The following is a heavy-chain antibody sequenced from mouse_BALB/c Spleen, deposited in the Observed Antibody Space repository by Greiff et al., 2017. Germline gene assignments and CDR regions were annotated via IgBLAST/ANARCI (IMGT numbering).Heavy chain of an antibody. V-gene: IGHV3-2*02. CDR2: ISYSGST. CDR1: GYSITSDYA. Sequence: EVQLQQSGPGLVKPSQSLSLTCTVTGYSITSDYAWNWIRQFPGNKLEWMGYISYSGSTSYNPSLKSRISITRDTSKNQFFLQLNSVTTEDTATYYCARYGLLRCYFDVWGAGTTVTVSS. D-gene: IGHD1-1*01. CDR3: ARYGLLRCYFDV. J-gene: IGHJ1*01.